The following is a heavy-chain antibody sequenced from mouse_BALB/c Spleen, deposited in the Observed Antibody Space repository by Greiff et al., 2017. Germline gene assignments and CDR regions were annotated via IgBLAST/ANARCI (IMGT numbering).Heavy chain of an antibody. CDR3: TISGDYRYSYYALDY. J-gene: IGHJ4*01. CDR1: GYTFTSYW. V-gene: IGHV1S22*01. Sequence: LQQPGSELVRPGASVKLSCKASGYTFTSYWMHWVKQRPGQGLEWIGNIYPGSGSTNYDEKFKSKATLTVDTSSSTAYMQLSSLTSEDSAVYYCTISGDYRYSYYALDYWGQGTSVTVSS. D-gene: IGHD2-14*01. CDR2: IYPGSGST.